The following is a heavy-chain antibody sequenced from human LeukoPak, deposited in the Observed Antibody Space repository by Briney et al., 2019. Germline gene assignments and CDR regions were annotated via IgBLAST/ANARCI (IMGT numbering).Heavy chain of an antibody. CDR2: IFYSGRT. Sequence: KPSETLSLTCTVSGGSISSYFWSWIRQPPGKGLEWIGYIFYSGRTKYNTSLQSRATISVDTSKNQFSLKLSSVTAADTAVYYCARHENTGDAHMYGFDYWGQGTLVTVSS. CDR1: GGSISSYF. V-gene: IGHV4-59*08. CDR3: ARHENTGDAHMYGFDY. J-gene: IGHJ4*02. D-gene: IGHD7-27*01.